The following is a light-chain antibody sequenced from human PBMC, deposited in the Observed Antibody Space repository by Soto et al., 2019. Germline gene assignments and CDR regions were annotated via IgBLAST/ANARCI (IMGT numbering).Light chain of an antibody. V-gene: IGLV3-1*01. Sequence: SYELTQPPSVSVSPGQTASITCSGDNLGDKYACWYQQKPGQSPVLVIYQDTKRPSGIPERFSGSNSGNTATLTISGTQAMDEADYYCQAWDSNTYDFGTGTKHTVL. CDR1: NLGDKY. CDR2: QDT. CDR3: QAWDSNTYD. J-gene: IGLJ1*01.